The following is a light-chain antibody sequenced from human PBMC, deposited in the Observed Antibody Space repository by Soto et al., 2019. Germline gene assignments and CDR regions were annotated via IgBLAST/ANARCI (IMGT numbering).Light chain of an antibody. J-gene: IGKJ2*01. Sequence: EIVMTQSPATLSVSPGERVILSCRASQSVSDNLAWYQQKPGQAPRLLIYGASTRATTIPARFSGSGSGTEFTLTISSLQSEDFAVYYCQQSNNWPYTFGQGTRLYIK. CDR2: GAS. V-gene: IGKV3-15*01. CDR3: QQSNNWPYT. CDR1: QSVSDN.